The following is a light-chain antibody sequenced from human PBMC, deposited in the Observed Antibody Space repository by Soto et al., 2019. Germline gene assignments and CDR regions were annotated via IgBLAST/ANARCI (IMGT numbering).Light chain of an antibody. V-gene: IGKV1-5*01. CDR3: QQYDTYFRYT. J-gene: IGKJ2*01. Sequence: DIQMTQSPSTLSASVGDRVTITCRASQSISFWLAWYQQKPGKAPMVLIYDASSLLSGVPSRFSGSGSGTEFTLTIGSLQPDDFANYYCQQYDTYFRYTFGQGTKLDIK. CDR1: QSISFW. CDR2: DAS.